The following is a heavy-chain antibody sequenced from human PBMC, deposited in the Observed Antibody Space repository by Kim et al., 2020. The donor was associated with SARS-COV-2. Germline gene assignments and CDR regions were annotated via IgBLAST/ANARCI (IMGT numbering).Heavy chain of an antibody. CDR3: ARDENYYDSSGYYNY. V-gene: IGHV1-46*01. D-gene: IGHD3-22*01. Sequence: QKFQGRVTMTRDTSTSTVYMELSSLRSEDTAVYYCARDENYYDSSGYYNYWGQGTLVTVSS. J-gene: IGHJ4*02.